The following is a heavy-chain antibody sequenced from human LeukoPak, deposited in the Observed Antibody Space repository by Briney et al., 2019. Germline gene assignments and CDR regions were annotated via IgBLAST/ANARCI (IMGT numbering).Heavy chain of an antibody. CDR1: GYTFTSYD. CDR3: AGHHVDTAMVTDAFDI. V-gene: IGHV1-8*01. D-gene: IGHD5-18*01. CDR2: MNPSSGNT. Sequence: ASVKVSCKASGYTFTSYDINWVRQAPGQGLEWMGWMNPSSGNTGYAQKFQGRVTMTRNTSISTAYMELSSLRSEDTAVYYCAGHHVDTAMVTDAFDIWGQGTMVTVSS. J-gene: IGHJ3*02.